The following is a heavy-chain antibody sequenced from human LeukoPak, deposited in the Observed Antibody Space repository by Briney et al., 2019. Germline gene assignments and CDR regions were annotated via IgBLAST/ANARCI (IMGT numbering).Heavy chain of an antibody. CDR1: GGTFSSYA. CDR3: ARDPSSGWYHAFDI. V-gene: IGHV1-69*13. J-gene: IGHJ3*02. D-gene: IGHD6-19*01. CDR2: IIPIFGTA. Sequence: SVKVSCKASGGTFSSYAISWVRQAPGQGLEWMGGIIPIFGTANYAQKFQGRVTITADESTSTAYMELSSLRSEDTAVYYCARDPSSGWYHAFDIWGQGTMVTVSS.